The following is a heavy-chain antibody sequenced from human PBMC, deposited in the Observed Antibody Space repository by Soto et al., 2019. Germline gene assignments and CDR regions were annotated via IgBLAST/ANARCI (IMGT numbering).Heavy chain of an antibody. V-gene: IGHV3-21*01. CDR1: GFTFSSYS. CDR3: ARAEYSSSWSPYYYYYGMDV. CDR2: ISSSSSYI. Sequence: PGGSLRLSCAASGFTFSSYSMNWVRQAPGKGLEWVSSISSSSSYIYYADSVKGRFTISRDNAKNSLYLQMNSLRAEDTAVYYCARAEYSSSWSPYYYYYGMDVWGQGTTVTVSS. J-gene: IGHJ6*02. D-gene: IGHD6-13*01.